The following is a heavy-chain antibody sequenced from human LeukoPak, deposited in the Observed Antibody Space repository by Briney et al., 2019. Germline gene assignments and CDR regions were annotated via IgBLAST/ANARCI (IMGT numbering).Heavy chain of an antibody. Sequence: PGGSLRLSCVAPGLTLSNYWMSWVRQAPGKGLEWVATIKPDGSEKYYVDSVKGQFTISRDNAKRSLFLQMDSLRAEDTAVYYCARDASAYYWGQGTLVTVSS. CDR1: GLTLSNYW. V-gene: IGHV3-7*01. CDR3: ARDASAYY. D-gene: IGHD3-3*01. CDR2: IKPDGSEK. J-gene: IGHJ4*02.